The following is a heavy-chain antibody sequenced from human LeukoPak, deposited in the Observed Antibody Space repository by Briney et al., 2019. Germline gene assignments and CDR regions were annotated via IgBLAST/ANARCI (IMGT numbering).Heavy chain of an antibody. V-gene: IGHV4-30-4*01. Sequence: SETLSLTCTVSGGSISSGDYYWSWIRQPPGKGLEWIGYIYYSGSTYYNPSLKSRVTISVDTSKNQFSLKLRSVTAADTAVYYCARCIATYYYGSGRESWFDPRGQGTLVTVSS. J-gene: IGHJ5*02. CDR2: IYYSGST. CDR3: ARCIATYYYGSGRESWFDP. CDR1: GGSISSGDYY. D-gene: IGHD3-10*01.